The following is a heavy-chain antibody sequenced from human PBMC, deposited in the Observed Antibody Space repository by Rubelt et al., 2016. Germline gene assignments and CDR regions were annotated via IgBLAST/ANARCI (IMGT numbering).Heavy chain of an antibody. CDR1: GYTFTSYY. CDR3: ARVGFYYDSGSYVD. Sequence: QVQLVQSGAEVKKPGASVKVSCKASGYTFTSYYMHWVRQAPGQGLEWMGIINPSGGSTTYALKCQGRCTMTRDTSTSTVYMDLSSLRCEDTAVYYCARVGFYYDSGSYVDWGQGTLVTVSS. V-gene: IGHV1-46*01. D-gene: IGHD3-10*01. J-gene: IGHJ4*02. CDR2: INPSGGST.